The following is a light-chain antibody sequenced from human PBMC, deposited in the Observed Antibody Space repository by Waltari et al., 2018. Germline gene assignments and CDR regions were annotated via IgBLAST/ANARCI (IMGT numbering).Light chain of an antibody. CDR1: SSDVGADNY. Sequence: QSALTQPASVSGSPGQSIAISCTGTSSDVGADNYVSRYQQHPGKAPKVIIYAVSKRPSAIPSRCSGSKSDNTASLTLSCLQAEHEADYFCYSFAGYTTFYVFGSGTKVTVL. J-gene: IGLJ1*01. CDR3: YSFAGYTTFYV. CDR2: AVS. V-gene: IGLV2-23*02.